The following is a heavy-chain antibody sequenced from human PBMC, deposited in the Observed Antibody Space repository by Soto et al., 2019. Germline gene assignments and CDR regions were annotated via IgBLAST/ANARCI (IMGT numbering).Heavy chain of an antibody. CDR1: GGSISSYY. CDR3: ARALYSSRWYGY. J-gene: IGHJ4*02. D-gene: IGHD6-13*01. V-gene: IGHV4-59*01. Sequence: SETLSLTCTVSGGSISSYYWSWIRQPPGKGLEWIGYIYYSGSTNYNPSLKSRVTISVDTSKNQFSLKMSSVTAADTAVYYCARALYSSRWYGYWGQGTLVPVSS. CDR2: IYYSGST.